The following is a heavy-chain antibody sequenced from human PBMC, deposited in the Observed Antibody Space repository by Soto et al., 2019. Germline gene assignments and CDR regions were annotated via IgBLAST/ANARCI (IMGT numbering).Heavy chain of an antibody. V-gene: IGHV1-46*01. CDR1: GYTFSNYY. D-gene: IGHD3-10*01. J-gene: IGHJ4*02. Sequence: ASVKVSCKASGYTFSNYYMQWVRQAPGQGLEWMGIINPSGGSTSYAQKFQGRVTMTRDTSTSTVYMELSSLRSDDTAVYYCARFGNFEYWGQGTLVTVSS. CDR3: ARFGNFEY. CDR2: INPSGGST.